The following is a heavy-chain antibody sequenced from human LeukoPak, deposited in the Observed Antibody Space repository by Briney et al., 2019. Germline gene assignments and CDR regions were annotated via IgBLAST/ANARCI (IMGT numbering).Heavy chain of an antibody. V-gene: IGHV1-24*01. CDR2: FDPEDGET. D-gene: IGHD6-19*01. CDR3: ARDQDSSGWYDY. CDR1: GYTLTELS. J-gene: IGHJ4*02. Sequence: ASVKVSCKVSGYTLTELSMHWVRQAPGKGLEWMGGFDPEDGETIYAQKLQGRVTMTTDTSTSTAYMELRSLRSDDTAVYYCARDQDSSGWYDYWGQGTLVTVSS.